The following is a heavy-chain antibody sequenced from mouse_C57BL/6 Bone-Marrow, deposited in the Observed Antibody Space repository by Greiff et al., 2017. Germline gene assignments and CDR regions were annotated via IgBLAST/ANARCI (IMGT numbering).Heavy chain of an antibody. Sequence: EVQVVESGGGLVQPGGSMKLSCVASGFTFSNYWMNWVRQSPEKGLEWVAQIRLKSDNYATHYAESVKGRFTISRDDSKSSVYLQMNNLRAEDTGIYYCTGDTTVVGYFDYWGQGTTLTVSS. J-gene: IGHJ2*01. D-gene: IGHD1-1*01. CDR1: GFTFSNYW. V-gene: IGHV6-3*01. CDR2: IRLKSDNYAT. CDR3: TGDTTVVGYFDY.